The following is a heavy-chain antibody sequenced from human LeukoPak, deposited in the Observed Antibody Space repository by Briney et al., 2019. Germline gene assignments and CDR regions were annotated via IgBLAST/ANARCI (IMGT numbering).Heavy chain of an antibody. CDR3: ARLGYCSGGSCHGDYYYYMDV. CDR2: MTPNSGNT. CDR1: GYTFTSYD. Sequence: ASVKVSCKASGYTFTSYDINWVRQATGQGLEWMGWMTPNSGNTGYAQKFQGRVTMTRNTSISTAYMELSSLRSEDTAVYYCARLGYCSGGSCHGDYYYYMDVWGKGTTVTVSS. V-gene: IGHV1-8*01. D-gene: IGHD2-15*01. J-gene: IGHJ6*03.